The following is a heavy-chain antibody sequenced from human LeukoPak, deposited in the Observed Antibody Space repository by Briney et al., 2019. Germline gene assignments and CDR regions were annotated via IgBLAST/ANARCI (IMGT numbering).Heavy chain of an antibody. CDR1: GYTFTSYG. Sequence: GASVKVSCKAPGYTFTSYGISWVRQAPGQGLEWMGWISAYNGNTNYAQKLQGRVTMTTDTSTSTAYMELRSLRSDDTAVYYCAGDPKDRWFDPWGQGTLVTVSS. J-gene: IGHJ5*02. CDR2: ISAYNGNT. V-gene: IGHV1-18*04. CDR3: AGDPKDRWFDP.